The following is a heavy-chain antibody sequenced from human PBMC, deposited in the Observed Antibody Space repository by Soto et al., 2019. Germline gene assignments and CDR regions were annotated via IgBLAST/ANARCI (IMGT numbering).Heavy chain of an antibody. Sequence: EVQLVESGGGLVQPGGSLRLSCAASGFTFSSYSMNWVRQAPGKGLEWVSYISSSSSTIYYADSVKGRFTISRDNAKNSLYLQMNSLRDEDTAVYYCVRVATDGSGSYPIYWGQGTLVTVSS. CDR1: GFTFSSYS. CDR3: VRVATDGSGSYPIY. CDR2: ISSSSSTI. J-gene: IGHJ4*02. D-gene: IGHD3-10*01. V-gene: IGHV3-48*02.